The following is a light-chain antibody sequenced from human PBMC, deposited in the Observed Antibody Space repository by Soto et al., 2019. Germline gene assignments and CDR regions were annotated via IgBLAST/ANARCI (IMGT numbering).Light chain of an antibody. CDR3: QQSYTTPWT. Sequence: DIQMTQSPSSLSASVGDRVTITCRTSQSVTSFLNCYQQKPGEAPKFLIYSASALHSGVPSRFSGSGSRTDFTLTISGLQPEDFATYNCQQSYTTPWTFGHGNKVDLK. CDR1: QSVTSF. CDR2: SAS. J-gene: IGKJ1*01. V-gene: IGKV1-39*01.